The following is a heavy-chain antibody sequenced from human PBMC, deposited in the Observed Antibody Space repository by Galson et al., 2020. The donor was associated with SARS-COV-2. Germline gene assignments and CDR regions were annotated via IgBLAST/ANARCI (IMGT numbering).Heavy chain of an antibody. CDR3: ARIRAMITAPDV. D-gene: IGHD3-22*01. CDR2: IYWDDDK. CDR1: GFSLSTSGVG. J-gene: IGHJ6*04. V-gene: IGHV2-5*02. Sequence: VSGPTLVKPTQTLTLTCTFSGFSLSTSGVGVGWIRQPPGKALEWLALIYWDDDKRYSPSLKSRLIITKDTSKNQVVLTMTNMDPVDTATYYCARIRAMITAPDVWGKGTTVTVSS.